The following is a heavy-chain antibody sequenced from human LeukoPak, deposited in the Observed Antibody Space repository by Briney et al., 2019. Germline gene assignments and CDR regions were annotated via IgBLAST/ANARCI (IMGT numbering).Heavy chain of an antibody. V-gene: IGHV3-9*01. CDR3: AKDNSITIFGVVTNYFDY. J-gene: IGHJ4*02. Sequence: GRSLRLSCAASGFTFDDYAMHWVRQAPGKGLEWVSGISWNSGSIGYADSVKGRFTISRDNAKNSLYLQMNSLRAEDTALYYCAKDNSITIFGVVTNYFDYWGQGTLVTVSS. CDR2: ISWNSGSI. D-gene: IGHD3-3*01. CDR1: GFTFDDYA.